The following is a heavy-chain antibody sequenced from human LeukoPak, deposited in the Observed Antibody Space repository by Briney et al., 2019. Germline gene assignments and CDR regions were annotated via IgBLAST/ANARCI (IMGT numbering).Heavy chain of an antibody. D-gene: IGHD6-13*01. CDR1: GFTFSSYA. CDR2: VSANGENT. V-gene: IGHV3-23*01. J-gene: IGHJ4*02. CDR3: AKEVAAAVDYFDY. Sequence: GGSLRLSCAASGFTFSSYAMHWVRQAPGKGLEWVSGVSANGENTNYADPVKGRFTISRDNSKNTLYLQMNSLRAEDTAVYYCAKEVAAAVDYFDYWGQGTLVTVSS.